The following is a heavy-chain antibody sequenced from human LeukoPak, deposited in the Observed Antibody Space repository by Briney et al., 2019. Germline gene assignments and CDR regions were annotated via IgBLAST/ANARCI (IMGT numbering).Heavy chain of an antibody. CDR1: GFTFFSYE. CDR2: ISSSGSTI. V-gene: IGHV3-48*03. Sequence: PGGSLRLSCAASGFTFFSYEMNWVCQAPGKGLEWVSYISSSGSTIYYADSVKGRFTISRDNAKNSLYLQMNSLRAEDTAVYYCARDRGWGMDVWGKGTTVTISS. J-gene: IGHJ6*03. CDR3: ARDRGWGMDV. D-gene: IGHD5-12*01.